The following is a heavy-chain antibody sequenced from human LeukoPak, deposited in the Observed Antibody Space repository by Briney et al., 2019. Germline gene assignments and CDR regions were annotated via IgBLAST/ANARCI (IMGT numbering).Heavy chain of an antibody. Sequence: SSVNVSCKASVGTVSSYSMSWVRQAPVRGLEWMGGVIPFFGSANYAQKFQGRVTITTEESPSTVYLELSSLRSEDTAVYYCAIVEMATIQYYYYYHMDVWGKGTKVTVSS. V-gene: IGHV1-69*05. CDR3: AIVEMATIQYYYYYHMDV. CDR2: VIPFFGSA. J-gene: IGHJ6*03. D-gene: IGHD5-24*01. CDR1: VGTVSSYS.